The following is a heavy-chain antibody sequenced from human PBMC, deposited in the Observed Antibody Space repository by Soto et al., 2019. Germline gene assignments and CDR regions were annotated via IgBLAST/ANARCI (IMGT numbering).Heavy chain of an antibody. D-gene: IGHD1-1*01. CDR3: ARWGINWNDYAFDI. J-gene: IGHJ3*02. CDR2: IIPILGIA. V-gene: IGHV1-69*02. Sequence: QVQLVQSGAEVKKPGSSVKVSCKASGGTFSSYTISWVRQAPGQGREWMGRIIPILGIANYAQKFQCRVTITADKSTSTAYMELSSLRSEDTAVYYCARWGINWNDYAFDIWGQGTMVTVSS. CDR1: GGTFSSYT.